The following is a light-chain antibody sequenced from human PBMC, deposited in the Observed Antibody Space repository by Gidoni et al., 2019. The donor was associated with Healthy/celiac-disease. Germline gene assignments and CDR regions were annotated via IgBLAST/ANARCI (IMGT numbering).Light chain of an antibody. CDR1: QSVSSSY. CDR2: GAS. CDR3: QQYGSSPIT. V-gene: IGKV3-20*01. J-gene: IGKJ5*01. Sequence: DIVLTQSPGTLSLSPGERATLSCRASQSVSSSYLAWYQQKPGQAPRLLIYGASSRATGTPDRFSGSGSGTDFTLTISRLEPEDFAVYYCQQYGSSPITFXQXTRLEIK.